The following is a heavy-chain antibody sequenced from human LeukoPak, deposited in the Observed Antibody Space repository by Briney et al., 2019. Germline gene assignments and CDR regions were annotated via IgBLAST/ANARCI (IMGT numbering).Heavy chain of an antibody. Sequence: GGSLRLSCAASGFTFSSYGMSWVRQAPGKGLEWVSGISPSGGSTFYPDSVKGRFAISRDNSKNTLYLQMNTLRDEDTAVFYCAIGEDGYTTFDYWGQGTLVTVSS. J-gene: IGHJ4*02. CDR1: GFTFSSYG. D-gene: IGHD5-24*01. CDR2: ISPSGGST. V-gene: IGHV3-23*01. CDR3: AIGEDGYTTFDY.